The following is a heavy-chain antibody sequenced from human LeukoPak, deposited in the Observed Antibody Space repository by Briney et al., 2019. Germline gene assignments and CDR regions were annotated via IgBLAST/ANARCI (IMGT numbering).Heavy chain of an antibody. CDR2: MNPNSGNT. CDR3: ARGDIVVVPAQTNTFYYYYYYYMDV. J-gene: IGHJ6*03. Sequence: ASVKVSCKASGYTFTSYDINWVRQATGQGLEWMEWMNPNSGNTGYAQKFQGRVTMTRNTSISTAYMELSSLGSEDTAVYYCARGDIVVVPAQTNTFYYYYYYYMDVWGKGTTVTVSS. CDR1: GYTFTSYD. V-gene: IGHV1-8*01. D-gene: IGHD2-2*01.